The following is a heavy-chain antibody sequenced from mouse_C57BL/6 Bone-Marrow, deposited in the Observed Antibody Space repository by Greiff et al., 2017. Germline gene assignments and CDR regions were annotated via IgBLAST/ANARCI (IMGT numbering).Heavy chain of an antibody. J-gene: IGHJ3*01. CDR1: GYAFSSSW. D-gene: IGHD1-1*01. CDR3: ARSTTVPWFAY. Sequence: QVQLQQSGPELVKPGASVKISCKASGYAFSSSWMNWVKQRPGKGLVWIGRIYPGDGDTNYNGKFKGKATLTADKSSSTAYMQLSSLTSEDSAVYFCARSTTVPWFAYWGQGTLVTVSA. CDR2: IYPGDGDT. V-gene: IGHV1-82*01.